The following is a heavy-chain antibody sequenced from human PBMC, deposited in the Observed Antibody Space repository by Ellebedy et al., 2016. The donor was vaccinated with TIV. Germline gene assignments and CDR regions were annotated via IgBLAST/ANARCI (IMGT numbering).Heavy chain of an antibody. CDR1: GYTFDNYY. CDR2: INPRDGSI. Sequence: AASVKVSCKASGYTFDNYYIHWVRQTPGQGLEWMGIINPRDGSISYAQKFQGRVTMTRDTSTSTVYMELSSLSSEDTALYYCARAPLSGVFYGMDVWGQGTTVTVSS. J-gene: IGHJ6*02. V-gene: IGHV1-46*02. D-gene: IGHD3-16*02. CDR3: ARAPLSGVFYGMDV.